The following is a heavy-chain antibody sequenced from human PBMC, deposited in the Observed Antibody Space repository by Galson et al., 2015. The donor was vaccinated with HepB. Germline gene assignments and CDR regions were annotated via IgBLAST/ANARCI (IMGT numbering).Heavy chain of an antibody. CDR3: AKDHSSSWTSMDV. J-gene: IGHJ6*02. CDR2: ISSSGGST. V-gene: IGHV3-23*01. CDR1: GFTFSSYA. D-gene: IGHD6-13*01. Sequence: LRLSCAASGFTFSSYAMSWIRQAPGKVLEWVSAISSSGGSTYYADSVKGRFTISRDNSKNTLYLQMNSLRAEDTAVYYCAKDHSSSWTSMDVWGQGTTVTVSS.